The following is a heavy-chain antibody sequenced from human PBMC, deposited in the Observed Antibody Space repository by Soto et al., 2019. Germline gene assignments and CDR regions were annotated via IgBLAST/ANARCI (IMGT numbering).Heavy chain of an antibody. J-gene: IGHJ4*02. CDR2: IIPIFNSA. CDR3: AREVTVASYSFDF. D-gene: IGHD5-12*01. CDR1: GGTFDNYA. Sequence: ASVKVSCKASGGTFDNYALSWVRQAPGQGLEWMGGIIPIFNSANYAQKFQGRVTITADDSTSTAYMELRSLRPDDTAVYYCAREVTVASYSFDFWGQGTLVTVSS. V-gene: IGHV1-69*13.